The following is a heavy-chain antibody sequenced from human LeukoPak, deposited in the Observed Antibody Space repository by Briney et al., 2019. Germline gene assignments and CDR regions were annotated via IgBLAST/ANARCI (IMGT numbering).Heavy chain of an antibody. V-gene: IGHV3-23*01. CDR3: AKDFPFIIGDFY. D-gene: IGHD4-17*01. Sequence: LAGGSLRLSCAASGFTFSSYAMSWVRQAPGKGLEWVSAISGSGGSTYYADSVKGRFTISRDNSKNALYLQMNSLRAEDTAIYYCAKDFPFIIGDFYWGEGTLVTVSS. J-gene: IGHJ4*02. CDR2: ISGSGGST. CDR1: GFTFSSYA.